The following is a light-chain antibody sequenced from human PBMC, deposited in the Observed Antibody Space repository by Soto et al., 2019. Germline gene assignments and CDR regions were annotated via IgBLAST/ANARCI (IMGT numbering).Light chain of an antibody. J-gene: IGKJ4*01. CDR3: QQYFDVPFT. CDR1: QSVLYSSNNNNF. V-gene: IGKV4-1*01. Sequence: DIVMTQSPDSLAVSLGERATINCKSSQSVLYSSNNNNFLPWYQQKPGQPPQLIIYWASTRESGVPERFSGSGSGTDFTLTISSLEAEDVAFYWCQQYFDVPFTFGGGTKVDIK. CDR2: WAS.